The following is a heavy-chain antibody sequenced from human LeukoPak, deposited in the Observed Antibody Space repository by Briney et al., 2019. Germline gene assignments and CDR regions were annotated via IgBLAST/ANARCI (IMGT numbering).Heavy chain of an antibody. CDR2: ISAYNGNT. Sequence: ASVKVSCKASGYTFTSSGISWVRQAPGQGLEWMGWISAYNGNTNYAQKLQGRVTMTTDTSTSTAYMELRSLRSDDTAVYYCARVVVVTASTPRLDFDYWGQGTLVTVSS. CDR3: ARVVVVTASTPRLDFDY. J-gene: IGHJ4*02. V-gene: IGHV1-18*01. CDR1: GYTFTSSG. D-gene: IGHD2-21*02.